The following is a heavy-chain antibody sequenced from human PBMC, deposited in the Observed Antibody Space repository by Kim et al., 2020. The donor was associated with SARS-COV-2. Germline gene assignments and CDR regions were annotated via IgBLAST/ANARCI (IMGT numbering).Heavy chain of an antibody. D-gene: IGHD2-2*01. V-gene: IGHV4-39*01. CDR2: IYYSGST. Sequence: SETLSLTCTVSGGSISSSSYYWGWIRQPPGKGLEWIGSIYYSGSTYYNPSLKSRVTISVDTSKNQFSLKLSSVTAADTAVYYCARLRVPAAMPGNWFDPWGQGTLVTVSS. CDR1: GGSISSSSYY. J-gene: IGHJ5*02. CDR3: ARLRVPAAMPGNWFDP.